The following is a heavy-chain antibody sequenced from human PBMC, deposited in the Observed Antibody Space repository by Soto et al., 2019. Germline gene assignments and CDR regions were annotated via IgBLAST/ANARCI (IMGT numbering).Heavy chain of an antibody. J-gene: IGHJ6*02. CDR3: ARDRAVYYYSRRYPNYAMDV. D-gene: IGHD3-22*01. CDR1: GGSIRSGYYS. CDR2: IYYSGST. V-gene: IGHV4-30-4*01. Sequence: SETVSLSCTVSGGSIRSGYYSCSWIRQPPRKGLEWIGYIYYSGSTYYNPSLKNRATISVDKSKNQFSLKLSSVTAADTAVYYCARDRAVYYYSRRYPNYAMDVRGQGTTGTGS.